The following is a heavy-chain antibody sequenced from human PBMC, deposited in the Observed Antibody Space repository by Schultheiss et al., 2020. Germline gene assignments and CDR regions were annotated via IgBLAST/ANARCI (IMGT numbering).Heavy chain of an antibody. Sequence: GGSLRLSCAASGFTFSSYWMHWVRQAPGKGLEWVSSISSSGSTIYYADSVKGRFTISRDNAKNSLYLQMNSLRAEDTAVYYCARGRSSGGGYYYYYMDVWGKGTTVTVSS. CDR2: ISSSGSTI. CDR1: GFTFSSYW. D-gene: IGHD6-6*01. V-gene: IGHV3-21*04. J-gene: IGHJ6*03. CDR3: ARGRSSGGGYYYYYMDV.